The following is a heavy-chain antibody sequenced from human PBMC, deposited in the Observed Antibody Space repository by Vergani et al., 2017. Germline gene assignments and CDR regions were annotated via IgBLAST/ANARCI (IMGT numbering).Heavy chain of an antibody. Sequence: QVQLQESGPGLVKPSETLSLTCTVSGGPISSYYWSWIRQPPGKGLEWIGYIYYSGSTNYNPSLKSRVTISVDTSKNQFSLKLSSVTAADTAVYYCARSEVAAAGTGWFDPWGQGTLVTVSS. CDR3: ARSEVAAAGTGWFDP. V-gene: IGHV4-59*01. CDR1: GGPISSYY. D-gene: IGHD6-13*01. J-gene: IGHJ5*02. CDR2: IYYSGST.